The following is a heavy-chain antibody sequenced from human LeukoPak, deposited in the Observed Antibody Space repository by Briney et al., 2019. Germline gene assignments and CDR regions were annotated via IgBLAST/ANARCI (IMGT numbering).Heavy chain of an antibody. CDR1: GFTFSDFW. J-gene: IGHJ4*02. CDR2: IKQDGSEK. V-gene: IGHV3-7*01. CDR3: ARRGWFGELFPANY. D-gene: IGHD3-10*01. Sequence: GGSLRLSCAASGFTFSDFWMTWARQAPGKGLEWVANIKQDGSEKYYVDSVRGRFTISRDNAKNLLYLQMNSLRAEDTAVYYCARRGWFGELFPANYWGQGTLVTVSS.